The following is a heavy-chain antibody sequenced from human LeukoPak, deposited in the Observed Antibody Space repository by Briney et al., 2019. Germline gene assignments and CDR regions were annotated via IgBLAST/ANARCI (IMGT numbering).Heavy chain of an antibody. CDR3: ARGADYDFWSGYGNWFDP. D-gene: IGHD3-3*01. V-gene: IGHV4-59*08. CDR1: GGSMRNYY. Sequence: SETLSLTCTVSGGSMRNYYWSWVRQPPGKGLEWIGYGYYTGNTNYNPSLKSRVTISVDTSKNQFSLKLSSVTAADTAVYYCARGADYDFWSGYGNWFDPWGQGTLVTVSS. J-gene: IGHJ5*02. CDR2: GYYTGNT.